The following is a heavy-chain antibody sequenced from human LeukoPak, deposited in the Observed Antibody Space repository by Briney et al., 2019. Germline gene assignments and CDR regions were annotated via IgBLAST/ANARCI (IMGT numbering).Heavy chain of an antibody. J-gene: IGHJ5*02. Sequence: GGSLRLSCAASGFTFDDYGMSWVRQAPGKGLEWVSSISSSSSYIYYADSVKGRFTISRDNAKNSLYLQMNGLRAEDTAAYYCMTGATDTTRWLDPWGQGTLVTDYS. CDR3: MTGATDTTRWLDP. CDR2: ISSSSSYI. V-gene: IGHV3-21*01. D-gene: IGHD1-7*01. CDR1: GFTFDDYG.